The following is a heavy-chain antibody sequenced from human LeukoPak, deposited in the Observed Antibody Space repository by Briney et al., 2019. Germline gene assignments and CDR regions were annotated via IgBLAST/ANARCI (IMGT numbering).Heavy chain of an antibody. J-gene: IGHJ4*02. CDR1: GYTFIGYY. CDR2: INPNSGGT. D-gene: IGHD3-3*01. CDR3: ARDYDFWSGYYTPGFDY. V-gene: IGHV1-2*02. Sequence: ASVKVSCKASGYTFIGYYMHWVRQAPGQGLEWMGWINPNSGGTNYAQKFQGRVTMTRDTSISTAYMELSRLRSDDTAVYYCARDYDFWSGYYTPGFDYWGQGTLVTVSS.